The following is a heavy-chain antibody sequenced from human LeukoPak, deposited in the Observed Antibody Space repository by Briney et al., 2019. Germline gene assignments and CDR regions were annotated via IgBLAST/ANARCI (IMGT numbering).Heavy chain of an antibody. CDR3: ARQGWELQTDDAFDI. CDR2: IYTSGST. CDR1: GGSISSYY. D-gene: IGHD1-26*01. J-gene: IGHJ3*02. V-gene: IGHV4-4*09. Sequence: SETLSLTCTVSGGSISSYYWSWIRQPPGKGLEWIGYIYTSGSTNYNPSLKSRVTISEDTSKNQFSLKLSSVTAADTAVYYCARQGWELQTDDAFDIWGQGTMVTVSS.